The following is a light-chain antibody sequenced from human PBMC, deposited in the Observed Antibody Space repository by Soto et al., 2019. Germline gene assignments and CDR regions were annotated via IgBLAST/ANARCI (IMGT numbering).Light chain of an antibody. CDR3: QSYDSSSPYV. CDR2: GNS. J-gene: IGLJ1*01. Sequence: QAVVTQPPSVSGAPGQRVTISCTGSSSNIGAGYDVHWYQQLPGTAPKLLIYGNSNRPSGVPDRFSGSKSGTSASLAITGLQAEDEADYYCQSYDSSSPYVFGTGTKVTVL. V-gene: IGLV1-40*01. CDR1: SSNIGAGYD.